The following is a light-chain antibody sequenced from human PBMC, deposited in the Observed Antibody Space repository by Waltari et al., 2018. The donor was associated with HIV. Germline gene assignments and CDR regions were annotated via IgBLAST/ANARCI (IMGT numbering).Light chain of an antibody. CDR3: QTWGTGIQV. J-gene: IGLJ2*01. CDR2: LHSDGRH. V-gene: IGLV4-69*01. Sequence: QVVLTQPPSASASLGASVKLTCTLSSGHINYVIAWHQQQPKKGPRFLMKLHSDGRHSKGDGIPDRFSGSSSGAERYLTISSLQSEDEGDYFCQTWGTGIQVFGGGTRLTVL. CDR1: SGHINYV.